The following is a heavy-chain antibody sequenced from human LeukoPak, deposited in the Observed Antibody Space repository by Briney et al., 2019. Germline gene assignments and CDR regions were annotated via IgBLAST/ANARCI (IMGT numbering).Heavy chain of an antibody. J-gene: IGHJ4*02. V-gene: IGHV4-39*01. CDR1: GGSISSSSYS. Sequence: SETLSLTCTVSGGSISSSSYSWGWIRQPPGKGLEWIGSIYYSGSTYYNPSLKSRVTISVDTSKNQFSLKLSSVTAADTAVYYCARMNFSSTSCYDYWGQGTLVTVSS. D-gene: IGHD2-2*01. CDR3: ARMNFSSTSCYDY. CDR2: IYYSGST.